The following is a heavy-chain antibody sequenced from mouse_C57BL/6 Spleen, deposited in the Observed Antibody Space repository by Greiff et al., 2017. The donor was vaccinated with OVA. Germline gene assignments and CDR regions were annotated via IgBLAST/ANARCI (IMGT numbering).Heavy chain of an antibody. J-gene: IGHJ4*01. CDR3: ARGGYYYGSSSYYAMDY. V-gene: IGHV1-53*01. CDR1: GYTFTSYW. D-gene: IGHD1-1*01. CDR2: INPSNGGT. Sequence: QVQLQQPGTELVKPGASVKLSCKASGYTFTSYWMHWVKQRPGQGLEWIGNINPSNGGTNYNEKFKSKATLTVDKSSSTAYMQLSSLTSEDSAVYYCARGGYYYGSSSYYAMDYWGQGTSVTVSS.